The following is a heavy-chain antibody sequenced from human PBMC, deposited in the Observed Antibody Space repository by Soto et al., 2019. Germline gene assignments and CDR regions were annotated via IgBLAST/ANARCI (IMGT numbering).Heavy chain of an antibody. CDR1: GYTFLDFY. CDR3: ARDKPFSAGY. J-gene: IGHJ4*02. V-gene: IGHV1-46*01. Sequence: QVRLVQSGTEVKKPGASVKVSCKASGYTFLDFYIHWVRQAPGQGLEWMGFINPSGGGTTYAQKFQGRLTMTRDTSTSTVYMELISLRSEDTAIYYCARDKPFSAGYWGQGTLVT. D-gene: IGHD3-3*02. CDR2: INPSGGGT.